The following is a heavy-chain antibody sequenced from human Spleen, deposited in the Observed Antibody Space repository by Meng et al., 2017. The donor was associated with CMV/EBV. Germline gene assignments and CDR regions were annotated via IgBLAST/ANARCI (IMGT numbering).Heavy chain of an antibody. Sequence: SETLSLTCTVSGGSVSSGSYYWSWIRQPPGKGLEWIGYIYYSGSTNYNPSLKSRVTISVDTSKNQFSLKLSSVTAADTAVYYCARGIVGATAYFDSWGQGTLVTVSS. J-gene: IGHJ4*02. CDR3: ARGIVGATAYFDS. CDR1: GGSVSSGSYY. D-gene: IGHD1-26*01. CDR2: IYYSGST. V-gene: IGHV4-61*01.